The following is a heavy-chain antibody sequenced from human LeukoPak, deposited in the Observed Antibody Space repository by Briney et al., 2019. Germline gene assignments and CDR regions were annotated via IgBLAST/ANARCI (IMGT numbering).Heavy chain of an antibody. D-gene: IGHD3-22*01. V-gene: IGHV3-30*18. CDR1: GFTFSSYG. J-gene: IGHJ4*02. CDR3: AKDRGLSVDSSGYYYDY. Sequence: GGSLRLSCAASGFTFSSYGMHWVRQAPGKGLEWVAVISYDGSNKYYADSVEGRFTISRDNSKNTLYLQMNSLRAEDTAVYYCAKDRGLSVDSSGYYYDYWGQGTLVTVSS. CDR2: ISYDGSNK.